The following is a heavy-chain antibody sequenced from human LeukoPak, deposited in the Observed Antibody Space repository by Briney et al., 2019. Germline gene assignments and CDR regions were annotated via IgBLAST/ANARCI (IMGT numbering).Heavy chain of an antibody. V-gene: IGHV7-4-1*02. CDR3: ARAPEMATISVGWFDP. D-gene: IGHD5-24*01. CDR2: INTNTGNP. J-gene: IGHJ5*02. CDR1: GGTFTSYA. Sequence: GASVKVSCKASGGTFTSYAMNWVRQAPGQGLEWMGWINTNTGNPTYAQGFTGRFVFSLDTSVSTAYLQISSLKAEDTAVYYCARAPEMATISVGWFDPWGQGTLVTVSS.